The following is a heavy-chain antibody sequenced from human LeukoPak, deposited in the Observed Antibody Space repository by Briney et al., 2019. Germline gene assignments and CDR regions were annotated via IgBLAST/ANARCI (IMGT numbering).Heavy chain of an antibody. Sequence: GGSLRLSCVASGFTFTGHSMHWVRQAPGKGLEWVAVVADDEKTTFYADSLKGRFTVSRDNSKNTVYLQMNSLRDEDTAVYYCAREKQSGGTPFDYWGQGSLVTVSS. CDR1: GFTFTGHS. V-gene: IGHV3-30*04. J-gene: IGHJ4*02. D-gene: IGHD1-26*01. CDR2: VADDEKTT. CDR3: AREKQSGGTPFDY.